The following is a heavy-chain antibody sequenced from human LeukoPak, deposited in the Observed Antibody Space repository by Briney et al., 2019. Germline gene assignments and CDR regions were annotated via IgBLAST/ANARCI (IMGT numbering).Heavy chain of an antibody. Sequence: PSETLSLTCTVSGASISTYYWSWIRQPPGKGLEWIGEINHSGSTNYNPSLKSRVTISVDTSKNQFSLKLSSVTAADTAVYYCARVVVPAAIDWFDPWGQGTLVTVSS. V-gene: IGHV4-34*01. CDR1: GASISTYY. D-gene: IGHD2-2*01. J-gene: IGHJ5*02. CDR3: ARVVVPAAIDWFDP. CDR2: INHSGST.